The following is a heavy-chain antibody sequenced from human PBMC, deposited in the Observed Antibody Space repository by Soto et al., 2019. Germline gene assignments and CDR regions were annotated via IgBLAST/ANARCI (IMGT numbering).Heavy chain of an antibody. CDR3: ARGTGIAVAGVAFAI. CDR2: ISCDGSSY. V-gene: IGHV3-30*12. J-gene: IGHJ3*02. D-gene: IGHD6-19*01. CDR1: GFTLSDYG. Sequence: PGGSLRLSCAASGFTLSDYGMHWVRQAPGKGLEWVAVISCDGSSYQYADSVKGRFTISRDNAKNALYLQMNSLRAEDTAVYYCARGTGIAVAGVAFAIWGQGTMVTVSS.